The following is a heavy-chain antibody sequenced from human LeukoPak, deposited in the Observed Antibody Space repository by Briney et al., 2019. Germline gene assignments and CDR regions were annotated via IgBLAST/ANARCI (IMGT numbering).Heavy chain of an antibody. CDR1: GFTFSDYY. V-gene: IGHV3-11*06. CDR2: ISSSSSYT. CDR3: ARGKYSSGWFDY. J-gene: IGHJ4*02. Sequence: PGGSLRLSCAASGFTFSDYYMSWIRQAPGKGLEWVSYISSSSSYTNYADFVKGRFTISRDNAKNSLYLQMNSLRAEDTAVYYCARGKYSSGWFDYWGQGTLVTVSS. D-gene: IGHD6-19*01.